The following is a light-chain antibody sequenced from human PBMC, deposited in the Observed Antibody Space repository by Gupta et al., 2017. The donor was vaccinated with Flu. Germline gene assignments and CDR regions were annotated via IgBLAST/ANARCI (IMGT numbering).Light chain of an antibody. J-gene: IGLJ1*01. CDR1: SSDVGRSNS. CDR2: DVS. V-gene: IGLV2-14*03. CDR3: SSYTSVSTFYV. Sequence: QSALTQPASVSGSPGQSITLSCSGTSSDVGRSNSVSWYQQHPGKAPKLLIYDVSSRPSGVSGRFSGSKPGNTASLTISGLQAEDETDYYCSSYTSVSTFYVFGTGTKVTVL.